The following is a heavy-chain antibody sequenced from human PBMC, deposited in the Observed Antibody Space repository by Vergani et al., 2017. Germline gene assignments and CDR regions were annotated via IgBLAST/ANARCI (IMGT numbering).Heavy chain of an antibody. CDR2: INTHGDYT. CDR3: AKGGWNYWFDS. J-gene: IGHJ5*01. CDR1: GFSFTTYA. D-gene: IGHD1-1*01. V-gene: IGHV3-23*01. Sequence: EVQLLESGGDLVQPGGSLRLSCAASGFSFTTYAMSWVRQAPGKGLEWVSTINTHGDYTRYGDSVKGRFTISRANSKSTLYLQMNSLRAEDTAIYYCAKGGWNYWFDSWGQGTLVIVS.